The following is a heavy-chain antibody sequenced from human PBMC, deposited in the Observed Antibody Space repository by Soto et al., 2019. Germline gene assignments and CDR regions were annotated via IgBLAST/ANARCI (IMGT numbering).Heavy chain of an antibody. J-gene: IGHJ4*02. Sequence: PGGSLRLSCAASGFTFSNAWMSWVRQAPGKGLEWVGRIKSKTDGGTTDYAAPVKGRFTISRDDSKNTLYLQMNSLKTEDTAVYYCTTVTGEVGATTTSPFDYWGQGTLVTVSS. CDR1: GFTFSNAW. V-gene: IGHV3-15*01. D-gene: IGHD1-26*01. CDR2: IKSKTDGGTT. CDR3: TTVTGEVGATTTSPFDY.